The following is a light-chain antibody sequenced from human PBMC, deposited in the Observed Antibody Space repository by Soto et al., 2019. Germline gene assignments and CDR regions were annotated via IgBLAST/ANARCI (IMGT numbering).Light chain of an antibody. J-gene: IGKJ1*01. CDR3: QQYNSWPPWT. V-gene: IGKV3-15*01. CDR1: QSVSSN. Sequence: EIVMTQSPATLSLSPGERATLSCRASQSVSSNLACYQQQPRQAPSLLLYGAATKATASPARCISSGSGTEFTLTTSSLLSEDFAVYYCQQYNSWPPWTFGQGTKVDIK. CDR2: GAA.